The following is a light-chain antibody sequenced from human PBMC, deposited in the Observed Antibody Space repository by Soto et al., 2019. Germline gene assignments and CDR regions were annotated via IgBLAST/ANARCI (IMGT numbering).Light chain of an antibody. CDR2: KAS. CDR1: QSISTW. CDR3: QQYDSDSPWT. Sequence: DIQMTQSPSTLSASVGDRVTITCRASQSISTWLAWYQQKPGKAPKLLIYKASSLESGVPSRFSGSGSGTEFTLTISSLQPEDFATYYCQQYDSDSPWTFGQGTKVEIK. V-gene: IGKV1-5*03. J-gene: IGKJ1*01.